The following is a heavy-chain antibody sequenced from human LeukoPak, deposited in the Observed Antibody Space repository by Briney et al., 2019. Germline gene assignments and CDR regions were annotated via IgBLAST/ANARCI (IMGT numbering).Heavy chain of an antibody. D-gene: IGHD6-13*01. CDR1: GFTFSSYA. V-gene: IGHV3-30-3*01. J-gene: IGHJ3*02. CDR2: ISYDGSNK. Sequence: GGSLRLSCAASGFTFSSYAMHWVRQAPGKGLEWVAVISYDGSNKYYADSVKSRFTISRDNSKNTLYLQMNSLRAEDTAVYYCARSQGSGTDAFDIWGQGTMVTVSS. CDR3: ARSQGSGTDAFDI.